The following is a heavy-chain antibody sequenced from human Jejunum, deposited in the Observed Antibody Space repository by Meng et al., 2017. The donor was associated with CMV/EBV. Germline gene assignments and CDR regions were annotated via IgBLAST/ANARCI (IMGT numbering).Heavy chain of an antibody. Sequence: FRSYGMQWVRQAPGKGLEWVALIRYDGSNKYYGDSVKGRFTISRDNSKNTLYLQMNSLRTEDTAVYYCAKDVVAYTYSPRGALDPWGQGTLVTVSS. J-gene: IGHJ5*02. CDR2: IRYDGSNK. CDR1: FRSYG. D-gene: IGHD2-8*02. CDR3: AKDVVAYTYSPRGALDP. V-gene: IGHV3-30*02.